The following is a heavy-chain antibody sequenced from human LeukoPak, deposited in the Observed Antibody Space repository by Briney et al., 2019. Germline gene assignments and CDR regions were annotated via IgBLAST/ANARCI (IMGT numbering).Heavy chain of an antibody. CDR2: IYYSGST. J-gene: IGHJ3*02. CDR1: GCSISSSSYY. D-gene: IGHD2-21*02. CDR3: ASHHIVVVTATNGRAFDI. Sequence: PSETLSLTSTASGCSISSSSYYWGWIRQPPGKGLECIGSIYYSGSTYYNPSLKSRGTISVDTSTTQLSLKLSSVTAADPAVYYCASHHIVVVTATNGRAFDIWGQGTMVTVSS. V-gene: IGHV4-39*01.